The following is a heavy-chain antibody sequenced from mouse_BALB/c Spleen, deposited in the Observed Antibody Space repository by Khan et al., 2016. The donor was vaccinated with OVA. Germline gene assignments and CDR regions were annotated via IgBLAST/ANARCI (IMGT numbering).Heavy chain of an antibody. V-gene: IGHV3-2*02. CDR2: LSYSGVT. CDR1: GYSITSGSA. J-gene: IGHJ2*01. CDR3: ARGYYYEYYFDY. D-gene: IGHD1-1*01. Sequence: EVELVESGPGLVKPSQSLSLTCTVTGYSITSGSAWNWIRQFPGNKLEWMGYLSYSGVTSYTPSLKSRISITRDTSKNQFFLQLNSVTTEDTTTYYGARGYYYEYYFDYGGQGTTLTVSS.